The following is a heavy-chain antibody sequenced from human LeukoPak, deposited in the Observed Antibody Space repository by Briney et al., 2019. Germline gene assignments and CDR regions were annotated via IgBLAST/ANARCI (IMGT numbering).Heavy chain of an antibody. CDR2: IRVSGST. J-gene: IGHJ4*02. D-gene: IGHD5-18*01. V-gene: IGHV3-23*01. CDR3: ARGPQLPRY. CDR1: GFTFSSYA. Sequence: GGSLRLSCTTSGFTFSSYALSWVRQAPGKGLEWVSGIRVSGSTYYPDSVTGRFTISRDNSKNTLYLQMNSLRAEDTAVYYCARGPQLPRYWGQGTLVTVSS.